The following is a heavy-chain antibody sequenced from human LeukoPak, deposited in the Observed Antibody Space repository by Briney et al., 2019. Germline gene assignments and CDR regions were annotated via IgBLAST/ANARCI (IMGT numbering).Heavy chain of an antibody. Sequence: SETLSLTCTVSGGSISSYYWSWIRQPPGKGLEWIGYIYNSGSTNYNPSLKSRVAISADTSKNQVSLKLTSVTAADTAVYYCARGSDYTWGGWGQGTLVTVSS. CDR3: ARGSDYTWGG. D-gene: IGHD3-10*01. CDR2: IYNSGST. CDR1: GGSISSYY. J-gene: IGHJ4*01. V-gene: IGHV4-59*12.